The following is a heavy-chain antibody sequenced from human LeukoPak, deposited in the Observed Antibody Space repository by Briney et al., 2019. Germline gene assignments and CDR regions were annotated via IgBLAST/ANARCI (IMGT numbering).Heavy chain of an antibody. CDR3: ARARDPYCGGDCPSSPFDY. V-gene: IGHV1-69*04. D-gene: IGHD2-21*02. J-gene: IGHJ4*02. CDR1: GGTFSSYA. CDR2: IIPILGIA. Sequence: SVKVSCKASGGTFSSYAISWVRQAPGQGLEWMGRIIPILGIANYAQKFQGRVTITADKSTSTAYMELGSLRSEDTAVYYCARARDPYCGGDCPSSPFDYWGQGTLVTVSS.